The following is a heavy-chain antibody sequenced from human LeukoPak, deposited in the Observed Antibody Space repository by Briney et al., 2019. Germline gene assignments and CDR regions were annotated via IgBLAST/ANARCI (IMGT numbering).Heavy chain of an antibody. V-gene: IGHV3-48*02. CDR1: GFSFSDYS. J-gene: IGHJ3*01. CDR2: ISSDSSTI. Sequence: GESLTLSCAASGFSFSDYSMNWVRQAPGTGLEFVSYISSDSSTINYADSVKGRFTISRDNAKNSLFLRMNSLRDEDTAVYYCERDYRYAFDVWGQGTMVSVSS. CDR3: ERDYRYAFDV.